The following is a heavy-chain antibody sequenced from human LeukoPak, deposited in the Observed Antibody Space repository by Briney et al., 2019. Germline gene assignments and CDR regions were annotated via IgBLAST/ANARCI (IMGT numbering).Heavy chain of an antibody. D-gene: IGHD2-21*02. CDR3: AWRECGGDCYSVSYFDY. J-gene: IGHJ4*02. V-gene: IGHV1-69*01. Sequence: SVKVSCKASGGTFSSYAISWVRQAPGQGLEWMGGIIPIFGTANYAQKFQGRVTITADESTSTAYMELSSLRSEDTAVYYCAWRECGGDCYSVSYFDYWGQGTLVSVSS. CDR1: GGTFSSYA. CDR2: IIPIFGTA.